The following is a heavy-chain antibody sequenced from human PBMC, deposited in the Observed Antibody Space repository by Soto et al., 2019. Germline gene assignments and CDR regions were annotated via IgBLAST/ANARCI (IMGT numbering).Heavy chain of an antibody. CDR2: IYYSGST. J-gene: IGHJ6*02. CDR3: ARHYYGSGTYYYYGMDV. CDR1: GGSISSYY. V-gene: IGHV4-59*08. Sequence: SETLSLTCTVSGGSISSYYWSWIRQPPGKGLEWIGYIYYSGSTNYNPSLKSRVTISVDTSKNQFSLKLSSVTAADTAVYYCARHYYGSGTYYYYGMDVWGQGTTVTVSS. D-gene: IGHD3-10*01.